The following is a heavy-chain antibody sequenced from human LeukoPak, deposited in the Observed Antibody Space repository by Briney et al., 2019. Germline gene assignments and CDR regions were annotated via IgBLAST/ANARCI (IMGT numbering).Heavy chain of an antibody. Sequence: SGGSLRLSCAASGFTVSRNYMSWVRQAPGKGLEWVSVIYSGGDTYYADSVKGRFTISRDNSKNTLFLQMNSLRAEDTAVYYCVGAPNYVQGYYFDYWGQGTLVTVSS. V-gene: IGHV3-53*01. J-gene: IGHJ4*02. CDR2: IYSGGDT. CDR1: GFTVSRNY. CDR3: VGAPNYVQGYYFDY. D-gene: IGHD1-7*01.